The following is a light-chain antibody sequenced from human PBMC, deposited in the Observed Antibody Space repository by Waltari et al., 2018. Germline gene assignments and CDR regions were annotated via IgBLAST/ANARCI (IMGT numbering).Light chain of an antibody. CDR3: NSRDSSGDRPYV. CDR1: SLRSHY. J-gene: IGLJ1*01. V-gene: IGLV3-19*01. Sequence: SSELTQAPALSVALGQTVRITCHGDSLRSHYASSYQQRPGQAPLLVIHGRTNRPSGIPDRFSGSDSGTTASLTITGAQAEDEADYFCNSRDSSGDRPYVFGTGTKVTVV. CDR2: GRT.